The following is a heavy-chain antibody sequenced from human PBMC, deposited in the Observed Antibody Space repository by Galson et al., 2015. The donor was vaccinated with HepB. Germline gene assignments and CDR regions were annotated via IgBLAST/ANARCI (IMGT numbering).Heavy chain of an antibody. Sequence: SLRLSCAASGFTFSNAVMSWVRQAPGKGLEWVSAIGISGGNTYYAGSVKGRFTISRDDSKSTLYLQMSSLRGADTAVYYCAKGLDYDFWNFDSWGQGSQVAVSS. D-gene: IGHD3-3*01. CDR3: AKGLDYDFWNFDS. CDR1: GFTFSNAV. CDR2: IGISGGNT. V-gene: IGHV3-23*01. J-gene: IGHJ4*02.